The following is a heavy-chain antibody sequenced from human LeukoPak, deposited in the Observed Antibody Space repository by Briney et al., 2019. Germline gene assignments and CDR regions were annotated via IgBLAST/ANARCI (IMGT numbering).Heavy chain of an antibody. V-gene: IGHV4-61*01. CDR1: GGPVSSGSYY. CDR3: ARARYYYDSSGYYLVAFDI. CDR2: IYYSGST. J-gene: IGHJ3*02. Sequence: SETPSLTCTVSGGPVSSGSYYWSWIRQPPGKGLEWIGYIYYSGSTNYNPSLKSRVTISVDTSKNQFSLKLSSVTAADTAVYYCARARYYYDSSGYYLVAFDIWGQGTMVTVSS. D-gene: IGHD3-22*01.